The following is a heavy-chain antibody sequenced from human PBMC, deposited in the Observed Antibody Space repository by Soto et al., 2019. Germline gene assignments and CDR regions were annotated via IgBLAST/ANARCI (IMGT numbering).Heavy chain of an antibody. Sequence: SETLSLTCTVSGGSISSYYWSWVRQPPGKGLEWIGYIYYSGSTNYNPSLKSRVTISVDTSKNQFSLKLSSVTAADTAVYYCARARLSRSWWFDPWGQGTLVTVSS. J-gene: IGHJ5*02. D-gene: IGHD3-10*01. CDR2: IYYSGST. V-gene: IGHV4-59*01. CDR1: GGSISSYY. CDR3: ARARLSRSWWFDP.